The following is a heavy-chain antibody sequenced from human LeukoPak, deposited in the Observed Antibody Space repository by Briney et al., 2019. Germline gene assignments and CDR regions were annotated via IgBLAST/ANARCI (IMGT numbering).Heavy chain of an antibody. V-gene: IGHV4-31*03. CDR2: IYYSGST. CDR1: GGSISSGAYY. CDR3: AREASRLGGGIAARLTYFDY. J-gene: IGHJ4*02. D-gene: IGHD6-6*01. Sequence: PSQTLSLTCTVSGGSISSGAYYWSWIRQHPGKGLEWIGYIYYSGSTYYNPSLKSRVTISVDTSKNQFSLKLSSVTAADTAVYYCAREASRLGGGIAARLTYFDYWGQGTLVTVSS.